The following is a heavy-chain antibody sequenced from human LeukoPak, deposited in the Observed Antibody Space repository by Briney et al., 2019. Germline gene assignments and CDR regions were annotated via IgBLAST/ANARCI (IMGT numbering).Heavy chain of an antibody. CDR1: GYSFISYW. Sequence: GESLKISCKGSGYSFISYWIGWVRQMPGKGLEWMGITYPGDSDTKYNPSFQGQVTISADKSISTAYLQWSSLKASDTAMYYCARGKYPCSGGNCYFQYWGQGTLVTVSS. CDR3: ARGKYPCSGGNCYFQY. J-gene: IGHJ4*02. V-gene: IGHV5-51*01. CDR2: TYPGDSDT. D-gene: IGHD2-15*01.